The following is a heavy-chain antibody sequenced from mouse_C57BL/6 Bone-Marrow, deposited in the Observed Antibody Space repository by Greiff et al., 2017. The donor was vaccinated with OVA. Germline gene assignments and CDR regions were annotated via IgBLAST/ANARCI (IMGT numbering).Heavy chain of an antibody. J-gene: IGHJ1*03. CDR2: INPNNGGT. V-gene: IGHV1-18*01. CDR1: GYTFTDYN. CDR3: ARLGYDYDGGPWYFDV. D-gene: IGHD2-4*01. Sequence: EVQLQQSGPELVKPGASVKIPCKASGYTFTDYNMDWVKQSHGKSLEWIGDINPNNGGTIYNQKFKGKATLTVDKSSSTAYMELRSLTSEDTAVYYCARLGYDYDGGPWYFDVWGTGTTVTVSS.